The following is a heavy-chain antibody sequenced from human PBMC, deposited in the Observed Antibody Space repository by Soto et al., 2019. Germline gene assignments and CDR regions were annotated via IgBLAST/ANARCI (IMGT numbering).Heavy chain of an antibody. J-gene: IGHJ4*02. CDR3: ARESCSGGSCYSGDY. V-gene: IGHV1-2*02. Sequence: ASVKVSCKASEYTFTGYYMHWVRQAPGQGLEWMGWINPNSGGTNYAQKFQGRVTMTRDTSISTAYMELSRLRSDDTAVYYCARESCSGGSCYSGDYWGQGTLVTVSS. CDR2: INPNSGGT. D-gene: IGHD2-15*01. CDR1: EYTFTGYY.